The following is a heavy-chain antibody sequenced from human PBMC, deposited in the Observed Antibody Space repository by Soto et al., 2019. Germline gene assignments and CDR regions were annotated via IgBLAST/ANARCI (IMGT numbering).Heavy chain of an antibody. D-gene: IGHD6-13*01. Sequence: QVQLVESGGGVVQPGRSLRLSCAASGFTFSSYGMHWVRQAPGKGLEWVAVIWYDGSNKYYADSVKGRFTISRDNSKNTLYLQMNSLRAEDMAVYYCARVGDSSSWYWFDPWGQGTLVTVSS. V-gene: IGHV3-33*01. CDR1: GFTFSSYG. CDR2: IWYDGSNK. CDR3: ARVGDSSSWYWFDP. J-gene: IGHJ5*02.